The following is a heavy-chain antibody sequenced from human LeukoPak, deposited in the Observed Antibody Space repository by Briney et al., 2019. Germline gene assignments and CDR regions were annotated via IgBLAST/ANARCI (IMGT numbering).Heavy chain of an antibody. J-gene: IGHJ4*02. CDR1: GGSFSGYY. CDR3: ARGWSYSAFDY. CDR2: INHSGST. D-gene: IGHD3-10*01. V-gene: IGHV4-34*01. Sequence: SETLSLTCAVYGGSFSGYYWSWIRPPPGKGLEWIGEINHSGSTNYNPSLKSRVTISVDTSKNQFSLKLSSVTAADTAVYYCARGWSYSAFDYWGQGTLVTVSS.